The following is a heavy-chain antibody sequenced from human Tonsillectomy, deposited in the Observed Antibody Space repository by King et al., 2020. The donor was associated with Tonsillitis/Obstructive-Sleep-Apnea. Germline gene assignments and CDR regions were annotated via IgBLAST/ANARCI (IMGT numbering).Heavy chain of an antibody. J-gene: IGHJ4*02. D-gene: IGHD6-19*01. V-gene: IGHV5-51*03. CDR2: IYPRDADI. CDR1: GYGFTSYW. CDR3: ARPSGAITVAGASLGCDY. Sequence: QLVQSGAEVKKPGESLKISCKGSGYGFTSYWVAWVRQMPGKGLEWMGIIYPRDADIRYSPSFQGQVTISADRSISTAYLQWSSLKASDTAMYYCARPSGAITVAGASLGCDYWGQGTLVTVSS.